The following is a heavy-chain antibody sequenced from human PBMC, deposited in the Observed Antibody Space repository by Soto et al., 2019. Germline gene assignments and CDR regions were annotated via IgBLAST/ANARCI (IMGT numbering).Heavy chain of an antibody. J-gene: IGHJ2*01. CDR3: ARTYDFWSGQYWYFDL. Sequence: QVQLQESGPGLVKPSQTLSLTCTVSGGSISSGGYYWSWIRQHPGKGLEWIGYIYYSGSTYYNPSLKSRVTISXXTXKXXFSLKLSSVTAADTAVYYCARTYDFWSGQYWYFDLWGRGTLVTVSS. V-gene: IGHV4-31*03. CDR2: IYYSGST. CDR1: GGSISSGGYY. D-gene: IGHD3-3*01.